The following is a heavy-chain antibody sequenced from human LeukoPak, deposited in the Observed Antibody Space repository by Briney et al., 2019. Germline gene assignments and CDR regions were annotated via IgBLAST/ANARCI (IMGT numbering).Heavy chain of an antibody. D-gene: IGHD3-22*01. J-gene: IGHJ5*01. CDR1: GFTFYMYA. V-gene: IGHV3-23*01. CDR2: MCGTAGCT. CDR3: AKDRPNFYENSGHYYRRDGDS. Sequence: HPGGSLTLSCAASGFTFYMYAMSWVRQAPGKGLEWVASMCGTAGCTFYPDSVKGRFTISRDNSKNILYLQMNSLRAEDTAIYYCAKDRPNFYENSGHYYRRDGDSWGQGTLVTVSS.